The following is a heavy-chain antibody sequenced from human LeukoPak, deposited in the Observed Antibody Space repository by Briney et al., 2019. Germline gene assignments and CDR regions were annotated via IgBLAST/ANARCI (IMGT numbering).Heavy chain of an antibody. Sequence: PSETLSLTCTVSGGSISSYYWGWIRQPPGKGLEWIGSIYYSGSTYYNPSLKSRVTISVDTSKNQFSLKLSSVTAADTAVYYCARQQYYYDSSGYHDYWGQGTLVTVSS. CDR2: IYYSGST. V-gene: IGHV4-39*01. J-gene: IGHJ4*02. CDR1: GGSISSYY. D-gene: IGHD3-22*01. CDR3: ARQQYYYDSSGYHDY.